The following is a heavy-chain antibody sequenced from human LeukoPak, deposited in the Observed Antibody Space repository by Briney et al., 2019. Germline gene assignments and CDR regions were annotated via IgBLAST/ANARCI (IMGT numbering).Heavy chain of an antibody. V-gene: IGHV3-33*01. D-gene: IGHD3-10*01. CDR2: IWYDGSNT. CDR3: ARAAYGAGSIYYFYGMDV. CDR1: GFTFSTFG. J-gene: IGHJ6*02. Sequence: GRSLRLSCAASGFTFSTFGMHWVRQAPGKGLEWVAVIWYDGSNTYYADPVKGRFTISRDNSKNTLYLQMNSLRADDTAVYYCARAAYGAGSIYYFYGMDVWGQGTTVTVSS.